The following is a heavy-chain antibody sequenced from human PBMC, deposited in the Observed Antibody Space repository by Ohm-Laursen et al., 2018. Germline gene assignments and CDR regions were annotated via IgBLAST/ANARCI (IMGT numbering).Heavy chain of an antibody. J-gene: IGHJ6*02. CDR2: INPSGGTT. CDR3: ARDQLSGSYYFAYYGMDV. Sequence: ASVKVSCKASGYTFTGYYIHWVRQAPGQGLGWMGIINPSGGTTSYAQKFQGRVTMTRDTSTSTVYMELSSLRSEDTALYYCARDQLSGSYYFAYYGMDVWGQGTTVTVSS. CDR1: GYTFTGYY. D-gene: IGHD1-26*01. V-gene: IGHV1-46*01.